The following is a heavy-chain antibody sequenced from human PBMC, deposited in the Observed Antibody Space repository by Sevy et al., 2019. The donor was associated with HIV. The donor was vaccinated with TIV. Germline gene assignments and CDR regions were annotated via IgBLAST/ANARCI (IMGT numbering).Heavy chain of an antibody. CDR1: GFTFNTYA. CDR2: IWNDGSEK. CDR3: ARDPLYHYGSGTFYRFYYGMDV. Sequence: GGSLRLSCAASGFTFNTYAMHWVRQPPGKGLEWVAVIWNDGSEKYYADSVEGRFTISRDNSKNMLYLQMKSLRAEDTAVFFCARDPLYHYGSGTFYRFYYGMDVWGQGTTVTVSS. J-gene: IGHJ6*02. V-gene: IGHV3-33*01. D-gene: IGHD3-10*01.